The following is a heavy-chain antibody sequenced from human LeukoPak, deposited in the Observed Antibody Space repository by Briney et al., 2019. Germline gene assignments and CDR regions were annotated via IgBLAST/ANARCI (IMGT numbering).Heavy chain of an antibody. CDR3: AKSRLEHSLQLLRVYYFDY. CDR1: GFTFSSYA. V-gene: IGHV3-23*01. J-gene: IGHJ4*02. D-gene: IGHD4-11*01. CDR2: ISGSGGST. Sequence: GGSLRLSCAASGFTFSSYAMSWVRQAPGKGLEWVSAISGSGGSTYYADSVKGRFTISRDNSKNTLYLQMNSLRAEDTAVYYCAKSRLEHSLQLLRVYYFDYWGQGTLVTVSS.